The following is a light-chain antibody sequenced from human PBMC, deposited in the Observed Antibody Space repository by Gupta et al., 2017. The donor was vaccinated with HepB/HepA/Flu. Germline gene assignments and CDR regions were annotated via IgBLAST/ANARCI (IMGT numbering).Light chain of an antibody. Sequence: QSALTQPASVSGSPGQSITIPCTGTSSDIGGYKYVSWYQQHPGKAPKLMIYDVSNRPSGVSNRFSGSKSGNTASLTIFGLQSEDEADYYCSSYTSSGTLYVFGTGTKVTVL. V-gene: IGLV2-14*03. CDR2: DVS. CDR3: SSYTSSGTLYV. CDR1: SSDIGGYKY. J-gene: IGLJ1*01.